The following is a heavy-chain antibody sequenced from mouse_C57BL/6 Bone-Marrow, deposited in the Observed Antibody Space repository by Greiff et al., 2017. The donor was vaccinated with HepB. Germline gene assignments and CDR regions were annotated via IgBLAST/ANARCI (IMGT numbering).Heavy chain of an antibody. Sequence: VQLQQSGAELVMPGASVKLSCKASGYTFTSYWMHWVKQRPGQGLEWIGEIDPSDSYTNYNQKFKGKSTLTVDKSSSTAYMQLSSLTSEDSAVYYCAREGWLLSFAYWGQGTLVTVSA. J-gene: IGHJ3*01. D-gene: IGHD2-3*01. V-gene: IGHV1-69*01. CDR1: GYTFTSYW. CDR3: AREGWLLSFAY. CDR2: IDPSDSYT.